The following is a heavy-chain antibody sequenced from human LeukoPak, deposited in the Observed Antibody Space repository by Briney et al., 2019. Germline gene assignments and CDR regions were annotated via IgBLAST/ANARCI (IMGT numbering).Heavy chain of an antibody. D-gene: IGHD1-14*01. Sequence: PGRSLRLSCAASGFTFSSYWMHWVRQVPGKGLVWVPRINPGGSSITYADSVKGRFTISRDNAKNTLYLQMDSLRAEDTGVYYCARSNQADDYWGQGTLVTVSS. V-gene: IGHV3-74*01. J-gene: IGHJ4*02. CDR1: GFTFSSYW. CDR2: INPGGSSI. CDR3: ARSNQADDY.